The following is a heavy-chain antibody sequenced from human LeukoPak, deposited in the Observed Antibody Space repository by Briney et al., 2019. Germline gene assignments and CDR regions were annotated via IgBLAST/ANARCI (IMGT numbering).Heavy chain of an antibody. Sequence: GGSLRLSCSASGFTFSTYSMNWVRRAPGKGLECISYISGSGSVISYADSVKGRFTISRDNTKNSLYLQMSSLRDEDTAVYYCTRDPRALDYCGQGTLVTVSS. CDR1: GFTFSTYS. CDR2: ISGSGSVI. CDR3: TRDPRALDY. V-gene: IGHV3-48*02. D-gene: IGHD1-26*01. J-gene: IGHJ4*02.